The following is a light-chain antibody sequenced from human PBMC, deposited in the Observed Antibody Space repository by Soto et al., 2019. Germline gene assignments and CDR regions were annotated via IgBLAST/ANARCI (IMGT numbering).Light chain of an antibody. CDR3: CSYAGTYPFV. J-gene: IGLJ1*01. CDR2: DVI. V-gene: IGLV2-11*01. Sequence: QSALTQPRSVSGSPGQSVTISCTGTSSDVGGYNHVSWYQQHPGKAPKLMIYDVIMRPSGVPERFSGSKSGNTASLTISGLQSEDEAEYYCCSYAGTYPFVFGTGTKLTVL. CDR1: SSDVGGYNH.